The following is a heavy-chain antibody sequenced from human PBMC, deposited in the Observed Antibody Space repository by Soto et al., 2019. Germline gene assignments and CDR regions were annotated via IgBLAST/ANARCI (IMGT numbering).Heavy chain of an antibody. Sequence: GESLKISCKGSGYSFRNNWITWVRQMPGKGLECMGRIDLTDSYTSYSPSFQGHVSFSADTSINTAYLQWSSLRASDTAMYYCARHGGAQYDSSGYHYALDYWGQGTPVTVSS. CDR2: IDLTDSYT. CDR1: GYSFRNNW. CDR3: ARHGGAQYDSSGYHYALDY. J-gene: IGHJ4*02. D-gene: IGHD3-22*01. V-gene: IGHV5-10-1*01.